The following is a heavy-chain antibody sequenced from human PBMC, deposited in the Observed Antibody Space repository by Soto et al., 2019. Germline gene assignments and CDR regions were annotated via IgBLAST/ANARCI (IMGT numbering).Heavy chain of an antibody. CDR1: GYTFTSYD. D-gene: IGHD2-2*01. V-gene: IGHV1-8*01. CDR2: MKPNSGNT. CDR3: ARSSTSWTYYYYYGMDV. Sequence: QVQLVQSGAEVKKPGASVKVSCKASGYTFTSYDINWVRQATGQGLEWMGWMKPNSGNTGYAQKFQGRVTMTRNTSISTAYMELSSLRSEDTAVYYCARSSTSWTYYYYYGMDVWGQGTTVTVSS. J-gene: IGHJ6*02.